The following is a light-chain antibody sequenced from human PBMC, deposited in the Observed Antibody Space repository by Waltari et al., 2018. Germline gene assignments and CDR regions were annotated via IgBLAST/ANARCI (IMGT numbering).Light chain of an antibody. J-gene: IGKJ1*01. CDR3: QKYVKLPAT. CDR2: DAS. CDR1: KSVGRY. V-gene: IGKV3-20*01. Sequence: EIVLTQSPRTLSLSPGERATLSCRASKSVGRYLAWYQQKPGQAPRLLIYDASTRATCIPDRFSGSGSGTDFSLTISRLESEDFAVYYCQKYVKLPATFGQGTKVEIK.